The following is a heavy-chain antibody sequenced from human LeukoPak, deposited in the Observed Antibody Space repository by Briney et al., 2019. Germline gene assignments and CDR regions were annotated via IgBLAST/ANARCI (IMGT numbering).Heavy chain of an antibody. J-gene: IGHJ4*02. CDR3: AKGPVSGSRSPFDY. V-gene: IGHV3-66*01. CDR2: IYSDGST. Sequence: GGSLRLSCAASGFTVSSNYMSWVRQAPGKGLEWVSSIYSDGSTDYADSVKGRFTISRDNSKNTLFLQMDALRAEDTAVYYCAKGPVSGSRSPFDYWSQGTLVTVSS. D-gene: IGHD1-26*01. CDR1: GFTVSSNY.